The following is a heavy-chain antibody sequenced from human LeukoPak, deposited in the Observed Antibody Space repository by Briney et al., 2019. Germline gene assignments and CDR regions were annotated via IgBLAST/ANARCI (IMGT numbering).Heavy chain of an antibody. Sequence: GGTLRLSSVVSGFTFSNARLSWIRQAPGKGLEWGSRIKTKTDGDRTDYAAPVEGTITISRDTSKNTLARQMNRLKTERTAVYYCVGGPARIRYWGQGTLVTVSS. D-gene: IGHD3-16*01. CDR2: IKTKTDGDRT. V-gene: IGHV3-15*01. CDR3: VGGPARIRY. CDR1: GFTFSNAR. J-gene: IGHJ4*02.